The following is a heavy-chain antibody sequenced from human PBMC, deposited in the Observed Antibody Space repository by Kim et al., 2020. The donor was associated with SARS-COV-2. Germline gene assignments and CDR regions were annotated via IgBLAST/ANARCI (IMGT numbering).Heavy chain of an antibody. CDR3: ARGSEGITMIVVVKPYYYYGMDV. CDR2: INHSGST. V-gene: IGHV4-34*01. CDR1: GGSFSGYY. Sequence: SETLSLTCAVYGGSFSGYYWSWIRQPPGKGLEWIGEINHSGSTNYNPSLKSRVTISVDTSKNQFSLKLSSVTAADTAVYYCARGSEGITMIVVVKPYYYYGMDVWGQATTVTVSS. J-gene: IGHJ6*02. D-gene: IGHD3-22*01.